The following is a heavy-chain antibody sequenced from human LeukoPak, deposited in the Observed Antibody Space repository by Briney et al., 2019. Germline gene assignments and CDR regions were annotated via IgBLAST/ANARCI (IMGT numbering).Heavy chain of an antibody. CDR2: MNPNSGNT. V-gene: IGHV1-8*01. Sequence: ASAKVSCKASGYTFTSYDINWVQRATGQGLEWMGWMNPNSGNTGYAQKFQGRVTMTRNTSISTAYMELSSLRSEDTAVYYCARGRRIAARIWFDPWGQGTLVTVSS. J-gene: IGHJ5*02. CDR3: ARGRRIAARIWFDP. D-gene: IGHD6-6*01. CDR1: GYTFTSYD.